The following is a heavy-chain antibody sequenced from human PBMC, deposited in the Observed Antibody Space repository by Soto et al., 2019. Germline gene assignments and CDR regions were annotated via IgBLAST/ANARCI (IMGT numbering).Heavy chain of an antibody. D-gene: IGHD3-16*01. V-gene: IGHV1-24*01. Sequence: QVQVVQSGAEVKKPGASVKVSCKVSGYTLTELSIHWVRQAPGKGLEWMGTFDPEDGERIYAQKFQGRVTMTEDTSTDTVYMQLSSLKSEDTAVYYCAAEAGSFHASSYVYSNIWGQGTMVTVSS. CDR3: AAEAGSFHASSYVYSNI. CDR2: FDPEDGER. J-gene: IGHJ3*02. CDR1: GYTLTELS.